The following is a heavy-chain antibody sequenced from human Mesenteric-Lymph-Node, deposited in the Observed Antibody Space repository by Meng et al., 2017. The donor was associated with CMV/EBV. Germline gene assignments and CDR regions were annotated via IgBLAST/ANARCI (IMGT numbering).Heavy chain of an antibody. CDR3: ARGSSYDILTGYFDY. CDR1: GGSFSGYY. D-gene: IGHD3-9*01. Sequence: QVQLHPWGAGLFKPAETLSVTCVVYGGSFSGYYWNWIRQSPEKGLEWIGEINHSGSTTYNPSFTSRIIISVDTSTNQIPLNMSSVTAADTAVYYCARGSSYDILTGYFDYWGQGALVTVSS. CDR2: INHSGST. V-gene: IGHV4-34*01. J-gene: IGHJ4*02.